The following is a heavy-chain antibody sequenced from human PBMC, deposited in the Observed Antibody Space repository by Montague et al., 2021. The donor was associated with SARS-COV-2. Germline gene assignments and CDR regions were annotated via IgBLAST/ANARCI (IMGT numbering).Heavy chain of an antibody. CDR2: IKQDGSEK. J-gene: IGHJ6*02. CDR3: ARVQRTTGTSRLGTYYYYYYGMDV. D-gene: IGHD1-1*01. CDR1: GFTFSSYW. Sequence: SLRLSCVASGFTFSSYWMSWVRQAPGKGLEWVANIKQDGSEKYYVDSVKGRFTISRDNAKNSLYLQMNSLRAEDTAVYYCARVQRTTGTSRLGTYYYYYYGMDVWGRGTTVTVSS. V-gene: IGHV3-7*01.